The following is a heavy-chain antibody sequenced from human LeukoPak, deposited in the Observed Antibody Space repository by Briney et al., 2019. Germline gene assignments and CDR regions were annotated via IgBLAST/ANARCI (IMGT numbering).Heavy chain of an antibody. CDR2: INHSGST. CDR1: GGSFSGYY. Sequence: SETLSLTCAVYGGSFSGYYWSWIRQPPGKGLEWIGEINHSGSTNYNPSLKSRVTISVDTSKNQFSLKLSSVTAADTAVYYCARGNYYYSNNQRYRFDPWGQGTLVTVSS. J-gene: IGHJ5*02. V-gene: IGHV4-34*01. CDR3: ARGNYYYSNNQRYRFDP. D-gene: IGHD3-22*01.